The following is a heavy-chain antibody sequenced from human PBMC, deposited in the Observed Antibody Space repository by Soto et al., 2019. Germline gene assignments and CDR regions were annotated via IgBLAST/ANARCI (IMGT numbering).Heavy chain of an antibody. CDR1: GYSISSGYY. Sequence: SETLSLTCAVSGYSISSGYYWGWIRQPPGKGLEWIWSIYHSGSTYYNPSLKSRVTISVDTSKNQFSLKLSSVTAADTAVYYCARDFLWGSGSYYYGMDVWGQGTTVTVSS. D-gene: IGHD3-22*01. J-gene: IGHJ6*02. V-gene: IGHV4-38-2*02. CDR3: ARDFLWGSGSYYYGMDV. CDR2: IYHSGST.